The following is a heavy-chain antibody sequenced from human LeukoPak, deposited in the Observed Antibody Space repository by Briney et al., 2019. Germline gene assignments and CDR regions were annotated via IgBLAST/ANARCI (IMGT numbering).Heavy chain of an antibody. V-gene: IGHV3-53*01. CDR3: ARHLYGSGSYYSTDSYGMDV. Sequence: PGGSLRLSCAASGFTVSSNYMSWVRQAPGKGLEWVSVIYSGGSTYYADSVKGRFTISRDNSKNTLYLQMNSLRAEDTAMYYCARHLYGSGSYYSTDSYGMDVWGQGTTVTVSS. CDR2: IYSGGST. CDR1: GFTVSSNY. J-gene: IGHJ6*02. D-gene: IGHD3-10*01.